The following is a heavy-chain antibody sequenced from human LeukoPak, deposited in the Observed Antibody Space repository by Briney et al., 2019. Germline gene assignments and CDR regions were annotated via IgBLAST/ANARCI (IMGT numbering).Heavy chain of an antibody. CDR3: ASTMVWGVRRFDP. Sequence: GGSLRLSCAASGFAFSSYAMSWVRQAPGKGLEWVSAISGSGGSTYYADSVKGRFTISRDNSKNTLYMQMNILRAEDTAVYYCASTMVWGVRRFDPWGQGTLVTVSS. D-gene: IGHD3-10*01. CDR1: GFAFSSYA. J-gene: IGHJ5*02. CDR2: ISGSGGST. V-gene: IGHV3-23*01.